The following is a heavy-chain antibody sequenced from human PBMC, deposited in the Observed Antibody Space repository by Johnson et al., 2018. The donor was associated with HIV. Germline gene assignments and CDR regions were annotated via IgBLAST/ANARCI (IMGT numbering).Heavy chain of an antibody. Sequence: QMQLVESGGGVVQPGGSLRLSCAASGFTFSSYCMHWVRQAPGKGLESVAFIRYDGSNKYYADSVKGRFTISRDNSKNTLYLQMNSLRAEDTAVYYCPVDTEAFDIWGQGTMVTISS. CDR1: GFTFSSYC. CDR2: IRYDGSNK. J-gene: IGHJ3*02. D-gene: IGHD1-14*01. CDR3: PVDTEAFDI. V-gene: IGHV3-30*02.